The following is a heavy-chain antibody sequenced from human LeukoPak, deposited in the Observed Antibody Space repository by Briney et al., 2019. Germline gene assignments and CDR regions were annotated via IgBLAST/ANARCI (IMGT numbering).Heavy chain of an antibody. Sequence: SETLSLTCTVSGGSISSYYWSWIRQPAGKGLEWIGRIYTSGSTNYNPSLKSRVTMSVDTSKNQFSLKLSSVTAADTAVYYCARVTYYDFWSGSRPHYFDYWGQGTLVTVSS. V-gene: IGHV4-4*07. D-gene: IGHD3-3*01. CDR3: ARVTYYDFWSGSRPHYFDY. CDR2: IYTSGST. J-gene: IGHJ4*02. CDR1: GGSISSYY.